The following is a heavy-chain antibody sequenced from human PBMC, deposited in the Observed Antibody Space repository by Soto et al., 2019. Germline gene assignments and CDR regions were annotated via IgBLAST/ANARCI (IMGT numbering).Heavy chain of an antibody. J-gene: IGHJ4*02. D-gene: IGHD2-15*01. CDR1: GYTFTIYA. Sequence: GASVKVSCKASGYTFTIYAMHWVRQAPGQRLEWMGWINPGNTNTKYSQKFQGRVTITSDTSATTAYMELSSLRSEDTAVYYCARDLGGWPDYWGQGTLVTVSS. CDR2: INPGNTNT. V-gene: IGHV1-3*01. CDR3: ARDLGGWPDY.